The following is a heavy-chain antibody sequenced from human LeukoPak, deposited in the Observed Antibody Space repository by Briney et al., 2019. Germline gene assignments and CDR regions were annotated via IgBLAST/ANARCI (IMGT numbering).Heavy chain of an antibody. V-gene: IGHV4-30-2*01. CDR1: GGSISSGGYY. CDR2: IYHSGST. CDR3: ALKWDYGDYYFDY. J-gene: IGHJ4*02. Sequence: SQTLSLTCTVSGGSISSGGYYWSWIRQPPGKGLEWIGNIYHSGSTYYNPSLKSRVTISVDRSKNQFSLKLSSVTAADTAVYYCALKWDYGDYYFDYWGQGTLVTVSS. D-gene: IGHD4-17*01.